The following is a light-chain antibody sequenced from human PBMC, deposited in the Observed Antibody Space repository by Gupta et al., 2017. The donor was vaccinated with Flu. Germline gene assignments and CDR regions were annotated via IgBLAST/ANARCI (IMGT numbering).Light chain of an antibody. Sequence: GDRATLTFRASQSLSSNLALYQQKPGQAPKLLIYDASTRANGIPARFSGSESGTEFTLTISSLQSEDFAVYYCQQYNSWPKTFGQGTKVEIK. CDR3: QQYNSWPKT. J-gene: IGKJ1*01. CDR1: QSLSSN. V-gene: IGKV3-15*01. CDR2: DAS.